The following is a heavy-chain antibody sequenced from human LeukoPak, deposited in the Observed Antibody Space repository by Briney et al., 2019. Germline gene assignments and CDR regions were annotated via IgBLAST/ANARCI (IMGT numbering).Heavy chain of an antibody. J-gene: IGHJ4*02. CDR2: INHSGST. D-gene: IGHD6-19*01. V-gene: IGHV4-39*07. Sequence: PSETLSLTCTVSGGSISASSYYWGWIRQPPGKGLEWIGGINHSGSTNYNPSLKSRVTISVDTSKNQFSLKLSSVTAADTAVYYCARGRYSSGWYRRGWPVDYWGQGTLVTVSS. CDR3: ARGRYSSGWYRRGWPVDY. CDR1: GGSISASSYY.